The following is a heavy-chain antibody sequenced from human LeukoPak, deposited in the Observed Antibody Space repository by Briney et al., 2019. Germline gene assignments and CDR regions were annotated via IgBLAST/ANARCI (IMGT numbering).Heavy chain of an antibody. CDR2: IYSGGST. D-gene: IGHD1-26*01. Sequence: GGSLRLSCAASGFTVSSNYMSWVRQAPGKGLEWVSVIYSGGSTYYADSVKGRFTISRDNSKNTLYLQMNSLRAEDTAVYYCARDCGSYGDADAFDIWGQGTMVTVSS. CDR1: GFTVSSNY. V-gene: IGHV3-66*01. CDR3: ARDCGSYGDADAFDI. J-gene: IGHJ3*02.